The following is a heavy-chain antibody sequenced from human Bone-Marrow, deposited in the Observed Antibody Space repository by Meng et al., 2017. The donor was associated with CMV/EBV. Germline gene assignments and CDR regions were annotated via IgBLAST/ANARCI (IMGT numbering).Heavy chain of an antibody. V-gene: IGHV3-11*01. D-gene: IGHD2-2*01. CDR1: GFTFSDYY. Sequence: GESLKISCAASGFTFSDYYMSWIRQAPGKGLEWVSYISSSGSAIYYEDSVKGRFTISRDSAKNSLYLQMNSLRAEDTAVDYCTTVFWGYCSSTSCRHDYWGQGTLVTVSS. J-gene: IGHJ4*02. CDR3: TTVFWGYCSSTSCRHDY. CDR2: ISSSGSAI.